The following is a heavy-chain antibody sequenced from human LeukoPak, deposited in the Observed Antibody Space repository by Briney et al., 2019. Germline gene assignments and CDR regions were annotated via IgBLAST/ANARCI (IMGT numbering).Heavy chain of an antibody. D-gene: IGHD6-13*01. CDR3: AKTAGIAAAADFDY. CDR1: GFTFSSHG. CDR2: ISPSGGIT. Sequence: WGSLRLSCGASGFTFSSHGMNWVRQAPGKGLEWVSGISPSGGITYYTDSVKGRFTISRDNSKNTLYLQMNSLRAEDTAVYYCAKTAGIAAAADFDYWGQGTLVTVSS. V-gene: IGHV3-23*01. J-gene: IGHJ4*02.